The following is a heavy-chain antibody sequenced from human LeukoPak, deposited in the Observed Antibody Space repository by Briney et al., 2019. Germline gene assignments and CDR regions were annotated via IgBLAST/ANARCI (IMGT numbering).Heavy chain of an antibody. D-gene: IGHD6-19*01. CDR1: GFTVSSNY. CDR2: TSNDGDT. Sequence: GGSLRLSCAASGFTVSSNYMSWVRQGPGKGLECVSVTSNDGDTYYADSVKGRFTISRDTSKNTVSLQMNSLRAEDTAVYYCAGDKTTGGWYEFDYWGQGTLVTVSS. J-gene: IGHJ4*02. V-gene: IGHV3-53*01. CDR3: AGDKTTGGWYEFDY.